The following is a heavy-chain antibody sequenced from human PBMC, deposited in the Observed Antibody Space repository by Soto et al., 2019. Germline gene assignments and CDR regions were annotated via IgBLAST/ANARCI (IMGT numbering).Heavy chain of an antibody. CDR1: GFTFSSYA. D-gene: IGHD5-12*01. Sequence: GGSLRLSCAAYGFTFSSYAMSWVRQAPGKGLEWVSVVSDSGGSTYYADSVKGRFTISRDNSRDTLYLEVNSLRAEDTAIYYCAKDRVYAVATAGIFDYWGHGTLVTVSS. J-gene: IGHJ4*01. CDR2: VSDSGGST. V-gene: IGHV3-23*01. CDR3: AKDRVYAVATAGIFDY.